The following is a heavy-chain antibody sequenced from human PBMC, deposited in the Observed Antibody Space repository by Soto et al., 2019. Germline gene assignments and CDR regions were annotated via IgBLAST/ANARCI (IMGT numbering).Heavy chain of an antibody. V-gene: IGHV4-34*01. J-gene: IGHJ5*02. CDR3: ARGAFTYYGFWSGYYTREYNWFDP. D-gene: IGHD3-3*01. CDR2: INHSGST. CDR1: GGSFSGYY. Sequence: PSETLSLTCAVYGGSFSGYYWSWIRQPPGKGLEWIGEINHSGSTNYNPSPKSRVTISVDMSKNQFSLKLSPVTAADTAVYYCARGAFTYYGFWSGYYTREYNWFDPWGQGTLVTVSS.